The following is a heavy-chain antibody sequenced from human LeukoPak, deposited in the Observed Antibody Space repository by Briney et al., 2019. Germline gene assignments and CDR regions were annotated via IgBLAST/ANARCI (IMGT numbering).Heavy chain of an antibody. J-gene: IGHJ6*02. CDR3: AGSTVTTVSYYYGMDV. V-gene: IGHV3-23*01. D-gene: IGHD4-17*01. CDR1: GFTFSSYA. CDR2: ISGSGGST. Sequence: GGSLRLSSAASGFTFSSYAMSWVRQAPGKGLEWVSAISGSGGSTYYADSVKGRFTISRDNSKNTLYLQMNSLRAEDTAVYYCAGSTVTTVSYYYGMDVWGQGTTVTVSS.